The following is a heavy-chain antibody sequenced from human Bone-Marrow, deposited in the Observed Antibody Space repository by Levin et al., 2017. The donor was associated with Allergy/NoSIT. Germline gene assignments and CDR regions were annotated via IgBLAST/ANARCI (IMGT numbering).Heavy chain of an antibody. V-gene: IGHV1-18*01. Sequence: WASVKVSCTASGYNFTAFGVSWVRQAPGQGLEWVGWISGHKGHTNYAQKLRGRVIMTTDTSTSTAYMELRRLSPDDTAVDYCSRDLGVREIVFSSGMDVWGQGTTVIVSS. CDR1: GYNFTAFG. J-gene: IGHJ6*02. CDR3: SRDLGVREIVFSSGMDV. D-gene: IGHD3-10*01. CDR2: ISGHKGHT.